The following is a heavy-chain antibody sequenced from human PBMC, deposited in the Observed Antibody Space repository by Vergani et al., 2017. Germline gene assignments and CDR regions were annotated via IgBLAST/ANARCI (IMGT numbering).Heavy chain of an antibody. V-gene: IGHV1-2*02. J-gene: IGHJ4*02. CDR3: ARGGVGSYSWVMAYFDY. CDR1: GYTFTGYY. CDR2: INPNSGGT. D-gene: IGHD1-26*01. Sequence: QVQLVQSGAEVKKPGASVKVFCKASGYTFTGYYMHWVRQAPGQGLEWMGWINPNSGGTNYAQKFQGRVTMTRDTSISTAYMDLSRLRSDDTAVYYCARGGVGSYSWVMAYFDYGGQGTLVTVSS.